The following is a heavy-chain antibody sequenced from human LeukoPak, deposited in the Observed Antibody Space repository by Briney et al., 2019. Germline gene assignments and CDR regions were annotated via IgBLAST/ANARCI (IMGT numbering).Heavy chain of an antibody. CDR3: VKDSGYYYDILTGPRNWFDP. CDR2: ISRDGYTT. CDR1: GFTFSGYA. D-gene: IGHD3-9*01. Sequence: GGSLRLSCSASGFTFSGYAMHWVRQAPGKGLEYVSAISRDGYTTYYADSVKGRFTISRDNSKNLLFLQMSRLRAEDTAVYYCVKDSGYYYDILTGPRNWFDPWGQGALVTVSS. V-gene: IGHV3-64D*06. J-gene: IGHJ5*02.